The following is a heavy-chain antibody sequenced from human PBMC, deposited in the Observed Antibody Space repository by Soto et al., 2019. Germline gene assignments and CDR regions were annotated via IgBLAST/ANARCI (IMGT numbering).Heavy chain of an antibody. CDR1: GGSISSVY. J-gene: IGHJ3*02. CDR2: IYLSGTT. CDR3: ARSPSTSSIGTFDI. D-gene: IGHD6-6*01. Sequence: SETLSLTCTASGGSISSVYWNWVRQAAGKGLEWIGRIYLSGTTTYNPSLQSRVTMSVDTSKNQFSLKLSSLTAADTAVYYCARSPSTSSIGTFDIWGQGTKVTVSS. V-gene: IGHV4-4*07.